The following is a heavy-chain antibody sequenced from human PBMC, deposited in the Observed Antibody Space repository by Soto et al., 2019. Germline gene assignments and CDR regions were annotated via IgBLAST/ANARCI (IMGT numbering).Heavy chain of an antibody. Sequence: EVQLVESGGGLVQPGRSLRLSCAASGFTFDDYAMHWVRQAPGKGLEWVSGISWNSGSIGYADSVKGRFTISRDNAKNSLYRQMNSLGAEDTALYYWAKDLPLYYGYYKSYFDYWGQGTLVTVSS. J-gene: IGHJ4*02. D-gene: IGHD4-17*01. CDR3: AKDLPLYYGYYKSYFDY. CDR2: ISWNSGSI. CDR1: GFTFDDYA. V-gene: IGHV3-9*01.